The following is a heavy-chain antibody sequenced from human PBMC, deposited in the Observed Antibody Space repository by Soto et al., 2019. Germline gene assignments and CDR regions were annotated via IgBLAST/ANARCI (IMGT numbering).Heavy chain of an antibody. V-gene: IGHV4-4*07. D-gene: IGHD3-16*01. J-gene: IGHJ6*02. Sequence: LSLTCTVSGGSISSYYWSWIRQPAGKGLEWIGRIYTSGSTNYNPSLKSRVTMSVDTSKNQFSLKLSSVTAADTAVYYCARGAWGQLYYHYGMDVWGQRTTVPVS. CDR2: IYTSGST. CDR1: GGSISSYY. CDR3: ARGAWGQLYYHYGMDV.